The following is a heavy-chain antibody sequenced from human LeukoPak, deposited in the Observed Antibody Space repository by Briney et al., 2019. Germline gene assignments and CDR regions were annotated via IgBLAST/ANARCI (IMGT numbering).Heavy chain of an antibody. Sequence: GGSLRLSCATSGFIFSTYALSWVRQAPGKGLEWASSISGSGGSTYHADSVKGRFTISGDSSKNTLYLQMNSLRAEDTAIYYCARVIRAAPGKGYFDYWGQGTLVTVSS. J-gene: IGHJ4*02. CDR2: ISGSGGST. CDR1: GFIFSTYA. V-gene: IGHV3-23*01. CDR3: ARVIRAAPGKGYFDY. D-gene: IGHD6-13*01.